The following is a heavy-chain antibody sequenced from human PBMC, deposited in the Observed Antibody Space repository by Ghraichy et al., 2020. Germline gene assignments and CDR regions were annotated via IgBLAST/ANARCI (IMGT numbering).Heavy chain of an antibody. Sequence: GESLNISCAASGFTFSSYAMSWVRQAPGKGLEWVSAISASGGSTYYADSVKGRFTISRDNSKNTLYLQMNSLRAEDTAVYYCATMRFEPFDYWGQGTLVTVSS. CDR2: ISASGGST. CDR3: ATMRFEPFDY. D-gene: IGHD2-2*01. CDR1: GFTFSSYA. J-gene: IGHJ4*02. V-gene: IGHV3-23*01.